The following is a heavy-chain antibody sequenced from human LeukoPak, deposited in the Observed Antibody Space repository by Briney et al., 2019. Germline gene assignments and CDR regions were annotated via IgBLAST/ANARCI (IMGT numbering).Heavy chain of an antibody. CDR1: GFTFSNYD. CDR2: IGAADDT. D-gene: IGHD4-17*01. V-gene: IGHV3-13*04. J-gene: IGHJ4*02. CDR3: ARGYDYGDYGVVE. Sequence: PGGSLRLSCAASGFTFSNYDMFWVRQTTGKGLEWVSTIGAADDTYYPGSVRGRFTISRESAKDSLYLQMNSLRAEDTAVYYCARGYDYGDYGVVEWGQGTLVTVSS.